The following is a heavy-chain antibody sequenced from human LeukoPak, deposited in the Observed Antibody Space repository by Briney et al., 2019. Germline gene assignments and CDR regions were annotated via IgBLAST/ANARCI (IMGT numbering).Heavy chain of an antibody. V-gene: IGHV1-2*02. J-gene: IGHJ4*02. CDR1: GYTFTGYQ. CDR2: FNANSGGT. Sequence: ASVKVSCKTSGYTFTGYQVHWERQAPGQGLEWMGWFNANSGGTKYAQKFQGRVTMTRDTSIGTDYMELTSLISDDTAVYYCARDPYDGNYYFDYWGQGTLGTVAS. D-gene: IGHD3-3*01. CDR3: ARDPYDGNYYFDY.